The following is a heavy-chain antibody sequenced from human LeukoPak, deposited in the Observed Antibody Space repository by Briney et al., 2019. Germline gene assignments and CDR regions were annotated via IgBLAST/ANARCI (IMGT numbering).Heavy chain of an antibody. D-gene: IGHD3-10*02. CDR1: ADSISSHS. CDR3: ARGLDVTFDI. Sequence: SETLSLTCSVSADSISSHSWNWIRQPPGKGLEWIGYIYYSGSTYYNPSLKSRVTISVDTSKNQFSLRLSSVTAADTAVYYCARGLDVTFDIWGQGTMVTVSS. V-gene: IGHV4-59*11. J-gene: IGHJ3*02. CDR2: IYYSGST.